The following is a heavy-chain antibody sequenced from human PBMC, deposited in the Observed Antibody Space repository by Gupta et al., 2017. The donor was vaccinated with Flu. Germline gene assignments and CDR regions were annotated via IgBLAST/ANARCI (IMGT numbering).Heavy chain of an antibody. CDR2: IYRSGTT. J-gene: IGHJ3*02. D-gene: IGHD2-21*01. V-gene: IGHV4-4*01. Sequence: PGKGLEWIGEIYRSGTTGYNLSLRSRVTISLDKSKNQLSLKLTSVTAADTAMYFCARGGGRDCGSDCYDTFDTWGQGTMVTVSS. CDR3: ARGGGRDCGSDCYDTFDT.